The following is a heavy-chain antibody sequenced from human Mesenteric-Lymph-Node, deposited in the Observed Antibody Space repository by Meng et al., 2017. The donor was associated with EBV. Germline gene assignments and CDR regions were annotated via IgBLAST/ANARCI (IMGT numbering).Heavy chain of an antibody. D-gene: IGHD3-16*01. Sequence: QGPLQQWGVGLLKPSETLSLTCAVYGGSFIGYYWSWIRQRPGKALEWHGEINHSGSTNYNPSLKSRVTISVDTSKNQFSLKLSSVTAADTAVYYCARGRSYVSGVIDPWGQGTLVTVSS. CDR1: GGSFIGYY. CDR3: ARGRSYVSGVIDP. CDR2: INHSGST. J-gene: IGHJ5*02. V-gene: IGHV4-34*01.